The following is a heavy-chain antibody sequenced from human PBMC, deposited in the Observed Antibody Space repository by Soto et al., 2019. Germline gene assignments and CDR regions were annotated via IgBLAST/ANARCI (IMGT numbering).Heavy chain of an antibody. V-gene: IGHV4-39*07. J-gene: IGHJ5*02. Sequence: SETLSLTCTVSGGSISSSSYYWGWIRQPPGKGLEWIGSIYYSGSTYYNPSLKSRVTISVDTSKNQFSLKLSSVTAADTAVYYCARDSGGGIDPWGQGTLVTASS. CDR2: IYYSGST. CDR1: GGSISSSSYY. D-gene: IGHD3-16*01. CDR3: ARDSGGGIDP.